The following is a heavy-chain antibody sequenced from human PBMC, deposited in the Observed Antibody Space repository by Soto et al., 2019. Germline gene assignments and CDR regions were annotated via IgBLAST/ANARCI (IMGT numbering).Heavy chain of an antibody. Sequence: QMQLVQSGPEVRKPGTSVKVSCKTSGLTFSNSAVQWVRQARGQRLEVIGWIAVGSGDTKYAQNFQERVTITRDMSTSTAYMELSSLRSEDTAVYYCAAPPHRDAYNYDYWGQGTLITVSS. CDR2: IAVGSGDT. J-gene: IGHJ4*02. CDR1: GLTFSNSA. V-gene: IGHV1-58*01. D-gene: IGHD5-12*01. CDR3: AAPPHRDAYNYDY.